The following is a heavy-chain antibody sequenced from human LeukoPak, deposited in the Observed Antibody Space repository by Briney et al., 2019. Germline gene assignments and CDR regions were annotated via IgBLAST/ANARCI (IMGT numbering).Heavy chain of an antibody. CDR1: GGSFSGYY. J-gene: IGHJ4*02. Sequence: PSETLSLTCAVYGGSFSGYYWSWIRQPPGKGLEWIASIYYSGSTYYNPSLKSRVAISVDTSKNQFSLKLRSVTAADTAVYYCASETFWSGIRLIDYWGQGTLVTVSS. D-gene: IGHD3/OR15-3a*01. V-gene: IGHV4-34*01. CDR3: ASETFWSGIRLIDY. CDR2: IYYSGST.